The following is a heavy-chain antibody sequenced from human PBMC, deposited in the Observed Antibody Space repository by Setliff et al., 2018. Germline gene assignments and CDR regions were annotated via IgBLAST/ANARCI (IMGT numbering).Heavy chain of an antibody. V-gene: IGHV3-23*01. Sequence: GSLRLSCAASGFTFGDFAMTWVRQAPGKGLEWVSAISGSGGSTYYADSVKGRFTVSRDNSKNTLYLQMNILRPEDTALYYCVRDSSADYYDNDYFKYWGQGALVTVSS. J-gene: IGHJ1*01. CDR1: GFTFGDFA. CDR2: ISGSGGST. D-gene: IGHD2-21*02. CDR3: VRDSSADYYDNDYFKY.